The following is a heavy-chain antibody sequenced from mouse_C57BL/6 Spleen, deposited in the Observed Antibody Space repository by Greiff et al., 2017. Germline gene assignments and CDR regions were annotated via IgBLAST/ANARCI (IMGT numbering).Heavy chain of an antibody. J-gene: IGHJ2*01. Sequence: LQQPGAELVMPGASVKLSCKASGYTFTSYWMHWVKQRPGQGLEWIGEIDPSDSYTNYNQKVTGKSTLTVDKSSSTAYMQLSSLTSEDSAVYYCARSTQDYFDYWGQGTTLTVSS. V-gene: IGHV1-69*01. CDR2: IDPSDSYT. CDR1: GYTFTSYW. CDR3: ARSTQDYFDY.